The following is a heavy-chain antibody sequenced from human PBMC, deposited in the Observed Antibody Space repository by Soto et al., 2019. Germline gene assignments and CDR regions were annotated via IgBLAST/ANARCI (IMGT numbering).Heavy chain of an antibody. D-gene: IGHD6-6*01. J-gene: IGHJ4*02. CDR2: INRDGSSR. CDR3: VRDGSSAHFDY. Sequence: EVHLVESGGVVVHPGGSLRLSCAASGFTFDDYTMHWVRQAPGKGLEWVSLINRDGSSRYYVDSVKGRFTISRDNTKNSLYLQMNSLRTEDTALYYCVRDGSSAHFDYWGQGTLVTVSS. CDR1: GFTFDDYT. V-gene: IGHV3-43*01.